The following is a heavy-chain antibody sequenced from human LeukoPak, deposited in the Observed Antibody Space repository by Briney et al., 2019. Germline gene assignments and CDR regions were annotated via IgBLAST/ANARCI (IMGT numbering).Heavy chain of an antibody. J-gene: IGHJ6*02. CDR2: IYYSGTI. CDR3: AREGSAYGMDV. Sequence: PSETLSLTCTVSGGSINRYFWTWIRQPPGKGLEWIAYIYYSGTINYNPSLKSRVTISLDTSKNQASLNLSSVTTADTAVYYCAREGSAYGMDVWGQGTTVTVSS. CDR1: GGSINRYF. V-gene: IGHV4-59*01. D-gene: IGHD2-15*01.